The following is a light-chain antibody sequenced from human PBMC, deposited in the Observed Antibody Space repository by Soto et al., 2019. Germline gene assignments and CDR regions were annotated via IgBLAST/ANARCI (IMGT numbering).Light chain of an antibody. Sequence: EILLTQSPATLSLSPGERVSLSCRASQSVNTYFAWYQQKPGPAPRLLIYDASCRATGIPARFSGSGSGTDFTLTISSLEPEYFGIYYCKQRSSWPLTFGHGTRVEI. V-gene: IGKV3-11*01. CDR2: DAS. CDR1: QSVNTY. CDR3: KQRSSWPLT. J-gene: IGKJ1*01.